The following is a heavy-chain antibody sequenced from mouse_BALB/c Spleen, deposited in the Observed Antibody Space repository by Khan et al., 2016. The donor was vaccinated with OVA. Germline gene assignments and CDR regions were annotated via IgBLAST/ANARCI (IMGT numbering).Heavy chain of an antibody. V-gene: IGHV2-6-1*01. Sequence: VQLKESGPGLVAPSQSLSITCTISGFSLTNYGVHWVRQPPGKGLEWLVVIWSDGSTAYNSALNSRLSISKDNSKSQVFLKMNSLQTDDTAMYYCARQPYYHYYIMDYWGQGTSVTVSS. CDR3: ARQPYYHYYIMDY. D-gene: IGHD2-10*01. CDR2: IWSDGST. J-gene: IGHJ4*01. CDR1: GFSLTNYG.